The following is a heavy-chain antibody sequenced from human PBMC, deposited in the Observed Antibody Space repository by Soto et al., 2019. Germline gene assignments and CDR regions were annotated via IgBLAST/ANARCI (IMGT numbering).Heavy chain of an antibody. J-gene: IGHJ4*02. Sequence: ASVKVSCKASGYTFTGYYMHWVRQAPGQGLEWMGWINPNSGGTNYAQKFQGRVTMTRDTSNSTAYMELSRRRSDDTAVYYCAREGGYCSGGSCYVFDYWGQGTLVTVSS. CDR3: AREGGYCSGGSCYVFDY. V-gene: IGHV1-2*02. CDR2: INPNSGGT. CDR1: GYTFTGYY. D-gene: IGHD2-15*01.